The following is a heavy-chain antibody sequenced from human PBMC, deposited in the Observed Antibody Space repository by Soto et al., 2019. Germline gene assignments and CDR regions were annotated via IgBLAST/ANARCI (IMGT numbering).Heavy chain of an antibody. J-gene: IGHJ5*02. CDR3: ARGFYDSRGYSNPFDP. V-gene: IGHV4-59*02. CDR1: GGSVASDY. D-gene: IGHD3-22*01. Sequence: QVQLQESGPGLVKPSETLSLTCTVSGGSVASDYWSWLRQPPGRGLEWIAYAHHSGSPNSNPSLQSRVTASVDTSKNQLSLKLRSMTAADTAIYYCARGFYDSRGYSNPFDPWGQGILVTVSS. CDR2: AHHSGSP.